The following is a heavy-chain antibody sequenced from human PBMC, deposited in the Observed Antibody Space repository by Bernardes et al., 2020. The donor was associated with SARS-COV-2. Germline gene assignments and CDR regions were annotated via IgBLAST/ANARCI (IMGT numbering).Heavy chain of an antibody. V-gene: IGHV1-18*04. CDR1: GYTFTSYG. Sequence: ASVKVSCKASGYTFTSYGISWVRQAPGQGLEWMGWISAYNGNTNYAQKLQGRVTMTTDTSTSTAYMELRSLRSDDTAVYYCATHSPKAGLPRSDFWGQGTLVTVSS. CDR3: ATHSPKAGLPRSDF. CDR2: ISAYNGNT. J-gene: IGHJ4*02. D-gene: IGHD3-16*01.